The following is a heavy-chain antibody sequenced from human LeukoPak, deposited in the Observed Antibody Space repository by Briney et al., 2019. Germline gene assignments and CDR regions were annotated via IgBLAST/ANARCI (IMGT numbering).Heavy chain of an antibody. Sequence: ASVKVSCKASGYTFTGYYMHWVRQAPGQGLEWMGWINPNSGGTNYAQKFQGWVTMTRDTSISTAYMELSRLRSDDTAVYYCARVLEQQLVLPFDYWGQGTLVTVSS. CDR1: GYTFTGYY. J-gene: IGHJ4*02. V-gene: IGHV1-2*04. CDR2: INPNSGGT. D-gene: IGHD6-13*01. CDR3: ARVLEQQLVLPFDY.